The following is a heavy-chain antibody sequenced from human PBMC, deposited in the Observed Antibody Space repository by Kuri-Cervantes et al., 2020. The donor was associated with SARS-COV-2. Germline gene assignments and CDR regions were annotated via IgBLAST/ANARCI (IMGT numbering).Heavy chain of an antibody. Sequence: ASVKVSCKGSGDTFTGYYMHWVRQAPGQGLEWMGMVKTDSGNTLYAQIFQGRVTMTRDTSTSTVYLELSSLTSEDTAIYYCYCAPKEGFDSWGQGTLVTVSS. CDR3: YCAPKEGFDS. V-gene: IGHV1-8*02. J-gene: IGHJ4*02. CDR1: GDTFTGYY. CDR2: VKTDSGNT. D-gene: IGHD2-21*01.